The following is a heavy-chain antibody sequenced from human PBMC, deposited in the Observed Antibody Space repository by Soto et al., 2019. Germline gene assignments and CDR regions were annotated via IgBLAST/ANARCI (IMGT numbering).Heavy chain of an antibody. D-gene: IGHD1-26*01. CDR2: IIPIFGTA. CDR3: ARTPVGATAFDY. Sequence: ASVKVSCKASGGTFSSYAISWVRQAPGQGLEWMGGIIPIFGTANYAQKFQGRVTITADESTSTAYMELSSLRSEDTAVYYCARTPVGATAFDYWGQGTLVTVSS. V-gene: IGHV1-69*13. CDR1: GGTFSSYA. J-gene: IGHJ4*02.